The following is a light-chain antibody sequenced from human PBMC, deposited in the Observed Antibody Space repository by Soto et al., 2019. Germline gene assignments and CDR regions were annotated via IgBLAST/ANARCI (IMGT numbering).Light chain of an antibody. V-gene: IGLV2-14*01. J-gene: IGLJ1*01. CDR1: SSDVGGYNY. CDR2: DVS. CDR3: SSYTSSSSYV. Sequence: QSVLXQPASVSGSPGQSITISCTGTSSDVGGYNYVSWYQQHPGKAPKLMIYDVSNRPSGVSNRFSGSKSGNTASLTISGLQAEDEADYYCSSYTSSSSYVFGTGTKVTVL.